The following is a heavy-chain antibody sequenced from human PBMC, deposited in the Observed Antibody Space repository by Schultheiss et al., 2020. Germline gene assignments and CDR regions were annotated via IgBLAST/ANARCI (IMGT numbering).Heavy chain of an antibody. J-gene: IGHJ4*02. D-gene: IGHD5-12*01. CDR1: GFTFSSYS. V-gene: IGHV3-21*01. Sequence: GGSLRLSCAASGFTFSSYSMNWVRQAPGKGLEWVSSISSSSSYIYYADSVKGRFTISRDNAKNSLYLQMNSLRAEDTAVYYCARDGSGYDSLAPDFDDWGRGTLVTVTS. CDR2: ISSSSSYI. CDR3: ARDGSGYDSLAPDFDD.